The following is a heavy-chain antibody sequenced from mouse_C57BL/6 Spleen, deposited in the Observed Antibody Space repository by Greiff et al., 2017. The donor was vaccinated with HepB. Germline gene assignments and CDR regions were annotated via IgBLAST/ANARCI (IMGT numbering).Heavy chain of an antibody. Sequence: EVQLVESGGGLVQPGGSLSLSCAASGFTFTDYYMSWVRQPPGKALEWLGFIRNKANGYTTEYSASVKGRFTISRDNSQSILYLQMNALRAEYSATYYCARSFTTVVATDYYAMDYWGQGTSVTVSS. CDR1: GFTFTDYY. D-gene: IGHD1-1*01. CDR3: ARSFTTVVATDYYAMDY. V-gene: IGHV7-3*01. J-gene: IGHJ4*01. CDR2: IRNKANGYTT.